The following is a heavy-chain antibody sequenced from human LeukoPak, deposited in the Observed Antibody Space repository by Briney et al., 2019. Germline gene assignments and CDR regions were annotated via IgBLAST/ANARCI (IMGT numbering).Heavy chain of an antibody. CDR3: ARGEYYYDGGY. D-gene: IGHD3-22*01. CDR1: GLTFSSYW. Sequence: GGSLRLSCAVSGLTFSSYWMSWVRQAPGKGLEWVANIKQDGSEKYYVDSVKGRFTISRDNAKNSLFLQMNSLRAEDTAVYYCARGEYYYDGGYWGQGTLVTVSS. CDR2: IKQDGSEK. J-gene: IGHJ4*02. V-gene: IGHV3-7*04.